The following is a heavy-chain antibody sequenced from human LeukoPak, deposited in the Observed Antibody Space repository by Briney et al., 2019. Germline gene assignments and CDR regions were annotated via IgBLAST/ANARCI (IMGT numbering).Heavy chain of an antibody. CDR1: GFNLSTYI. J-gene: IGHJ3*02. CDR2: ISSSSSYK. V-gene: IGHV3-21*04. D-gene: IGHD3-22*01. CDR3: AKSWNYYDSSGDDALDI. Sequence: PGGSLRLSCAASGFNLSTYIMNWVRQAPGKGLEWVSSISSSSSYKYYADSVKGRFTISRDNSKNTLYLQMNSLRVEDAAVYSCAKSWNYYDSSGDDALDIWGQGTMVTVSS.